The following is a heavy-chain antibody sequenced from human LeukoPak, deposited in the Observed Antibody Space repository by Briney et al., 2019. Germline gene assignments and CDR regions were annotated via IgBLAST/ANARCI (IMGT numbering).Heavy chain of an antibody. CDR2: ISGSGGST. CDR1: GFTFSSYA. Sequence: PGGSLRLSCAASGFTFSSYAMSWVRQAPGKGLEWVSAISGSGGSTYYADSVKDRFTISRDSAKNSLYLQMNSLRAEDTAVYYCARLQYSSSDFEYWGQGTLVTVSS. V-gene: IGHV3-23*01. D-gene: IGHD6-6*01. CDR3: ARLQYSSSDFEY. J-gene: IGHJ4*02.